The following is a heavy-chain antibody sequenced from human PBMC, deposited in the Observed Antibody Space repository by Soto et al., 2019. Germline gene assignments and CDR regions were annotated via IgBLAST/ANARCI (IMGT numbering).Heavy chain of an antibody. D-gene: IGHD3-10*01. CDR1: GYTFTGYF. J-gene: IGHJ5*02. CDR3: ARVTRGAYYNCRLDT. CDR2: INPYSGGA. V-gene: IGHV1-2*02. Sequence: QVQLLQSGAEVKKPGASVKVSCKASGYTFTGYFMHWVRQAPGQGLEWMGWINPYSGGADYAQSSQGRVPMTRDTSITTVYMELSRLRFDDTAVYYSARVTRGAYYNCRLDTWGQGTVVTVSS.